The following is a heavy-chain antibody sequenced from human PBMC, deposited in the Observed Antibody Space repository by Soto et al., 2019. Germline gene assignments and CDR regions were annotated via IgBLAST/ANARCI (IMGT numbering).Heavy chain of an antibody. CDR2: IYYSGST. D-gene: IGHD2-15*01. Sequence: SETLSLTCTVSGGSVSSGSYYWSWIRQPPGKGLEWIGYIYYSGSTNYNPSLKSRVTISVNTSKNQFSLKLSSVTAADTAVYYCARDRVVAALIRGYYYYGMDVWGQGTTVTVSS. J-gene: IGHJ6*02. V-gene: IGHV4-61*01. CDR3: ARDRVVAALIRGYYYYGMDV. CDR1: GGSVSSGSYY.